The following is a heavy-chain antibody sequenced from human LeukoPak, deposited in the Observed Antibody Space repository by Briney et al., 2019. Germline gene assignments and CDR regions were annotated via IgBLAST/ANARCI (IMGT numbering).Heavy chain of an antibody. CDR2: ISVNGGRT. V-gene: IGHV3-23*01. CDR1: GFTFSSYA. CDR3: AKSPRSVGYIVLEI. Sequence: GGSLRLSCAASGFTFSSYAMSWVRQAPGRGLEWVSSISVNGGRTDYSDSVTGRFTISRDNSKNTLYLQMNSLRADDTAVYYCAKSPRSVGYIVLEIWGQGTMVTVSS. J-gene: IGHJ3*02. D-gene: IGHD2-15*01.